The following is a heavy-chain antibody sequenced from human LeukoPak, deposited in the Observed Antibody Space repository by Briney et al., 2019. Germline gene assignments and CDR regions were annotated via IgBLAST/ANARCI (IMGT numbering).Heavy chain of an antibody. CDR3: AREGTRRFLEWFTNKVYYYYGMDV. CDR1: GGSISSYY. V-gene: IGHV4-59*12. D-gene: IGHD3-3*01. CDR2: IYYSGST. Sequence: SETLSLTCTVSGGSISSYYWSWIRQPPGKGLEWIGYIYYSGSTNYNPSLKSRVTISVDTSKNQFSLKLSSVTAADTAVYYCAREGTRRFLEWFTNKVYYYYGMDVWGQGTTVTVSS. J-gene: IGHJ6*02.